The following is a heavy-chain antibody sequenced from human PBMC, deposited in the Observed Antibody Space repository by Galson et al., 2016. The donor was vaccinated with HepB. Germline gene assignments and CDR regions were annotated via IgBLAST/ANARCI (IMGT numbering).Heavy chain of an antibody. CDR2: ISGRGGST. V-gene: IGHV3-23*01. CDR3: ARAYLYCSAGGCYALDY. Sequence: SLRLSCAASGFTFSSYAMSWVRQAPGKGLEWVSTISGRGGSTSYAASVKGRFTISRDNSKTTLYLQMNSLRAEDTAVYYCARAYLYCSAGGCYALDYWGQGTLVTVSS. J-gene: IGHJ4*02. CDR1: GFTFSSYA. D-gene: IGHD2-15*01.